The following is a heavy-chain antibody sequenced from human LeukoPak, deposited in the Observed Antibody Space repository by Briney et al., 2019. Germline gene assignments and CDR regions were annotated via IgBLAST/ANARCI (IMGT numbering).Heavy chain of an antibody. CDR2: ISAYNGNT. CDR3: ARADDYYDSSGDLFDY. CDR1: GYTFTSYG. Sequence: ASVKVSCKASGYTFTSYGFSWVRQAPGQGLEWMGWISAYNGNTNYAQKLQGRVTMTTDTSTSTAYMELRSLRSDDTAVYYCARADDYYDSSGDLFDYWGQGTLVTVSS. V-gene: IGHV1-18*01. D-gene: IGHD3-22*01. J-gene: IGHJ4*02.